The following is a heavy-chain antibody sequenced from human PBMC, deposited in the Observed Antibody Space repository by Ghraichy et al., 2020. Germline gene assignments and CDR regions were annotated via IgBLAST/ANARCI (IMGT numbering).Heavy chain of an antibody. D-gene: IGHD2-15*01. Sequence: SCAASGFTFSNAWMSWVRQAPGKGLEWVGRIKSKTDGGTTDYAAPVKGRFTISRDDSKNTLYLQMNSLKTEDTAVYYCTTEEAEWWYYFDYWGQGTLVTVSS. CDR3: TTEEAEWWYYFDY. V-gene: IGHV3-15*01. J-gene: IGHJ4*02. CDR2: IKSKTDGGTT. CDR1: GFTFSNAW.